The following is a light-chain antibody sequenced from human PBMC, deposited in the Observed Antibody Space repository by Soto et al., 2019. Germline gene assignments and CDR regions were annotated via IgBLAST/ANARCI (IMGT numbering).Light chain of an antibody. CDR2: AAS. CDR1: QSLLHITGETF. V-gene: IGKV2D-29*02. CDR3: QQYGSSPPSIT. Sequence: DVVMTQTPLSLSVAPGQPASISCKSSQSLLHITGETFLFWYLQKPGQSPQLLIYAASNRFSGVPDRFSGSGSGTDFTLTISRLEPEDFAVYYCQQYGSSPPSITFGQGTRLEI. J-gene: IGKJ5*01.